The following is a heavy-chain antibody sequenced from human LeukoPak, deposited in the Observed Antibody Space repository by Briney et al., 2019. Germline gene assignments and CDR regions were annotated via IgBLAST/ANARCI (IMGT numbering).Heavy chain of an antibody. Sequence: PSETLSLTCTVSGGSISSYYWSWIRQPPGKGLEWIGYIYYSGSTNHNPSLKSRVTISVDTSKNQFSLKLSSVTAADTAVYYCALYYYDSSGYYPWWGQGTLVTVSS. J-gene: IGHJ4*02. CDR3: ALYYYDSSGYYPW. CDR1: GGSISSYY. V-gene: IGHV4-59*01. D-gene: IGHD3-22*01. CDR2: IYYSGST.